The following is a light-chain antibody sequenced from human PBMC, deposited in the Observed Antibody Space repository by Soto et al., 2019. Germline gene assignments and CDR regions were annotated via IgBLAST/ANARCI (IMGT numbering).Light chain of an antibody. CDR1: RSISSY. Sequence: DIQMTQSPSSLSASVGDRVTITCRASRSISSYLNWYQQKPGKAPKLLIYAASSLQSGVPSRFSGSGSGTDFPLTISSLQPEHFATYYCQQSYSTPPITFGQGTRLQIK. J-gene: IGKJ5*01. V-gene: IGKV1-39*01. CDR3: QQSYSTPPIT. CDR2: AAS.